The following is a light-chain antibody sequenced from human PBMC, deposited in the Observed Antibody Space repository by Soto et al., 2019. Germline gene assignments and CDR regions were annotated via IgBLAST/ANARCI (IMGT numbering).Light chain of an antibody. CDR2: EVS. CDR3: ASPTTTSFV. V-gene: IGLV2-14*01. CDR1: SSDVGAYNF. Sequence: QPALTQPASVSGSPGQSITISCTGTSSDVGAYNFVSWYQHHPDKAPKLMISEVSNRPSGVSDRFSGSKSGNTASLTISGLQAENEADYYCASPTTTSFVFGTGTKVTVL. J-gene: IGLJ1*01.